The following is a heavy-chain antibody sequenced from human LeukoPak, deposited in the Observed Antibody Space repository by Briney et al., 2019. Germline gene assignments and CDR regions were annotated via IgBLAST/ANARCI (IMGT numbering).Heavy chain of an antibody. Sequence: TSETLSLTCTVSGGSISSGGYYWSWIRQHPGKGLEWIGYIYYSGSTYYNPSLKSRVTISVDTSKNQFSLKLSSVTAADTAVYYCARGHYGSGSYYWIDYWGQGTLVTVSS. CDR1: GGSISSGGYY. CDR3: ARGHYGSGSYYWIDY. D-gene: IGHD3-10*01. CDR2: IYYSGST. J-gene: IGHJ4*02. V-gene: IGHV4-31*03.